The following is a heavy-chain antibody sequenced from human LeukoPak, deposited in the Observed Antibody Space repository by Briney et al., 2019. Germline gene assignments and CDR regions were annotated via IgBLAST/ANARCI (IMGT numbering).Heavy chain of an antibody. CDR3: AKAQTYSGSYYPTIWDY. D-gene: IGHD1-26*01. J-gene: IGHJ4*02. CDR2: ISSSGSTI. CDR1: GFTFSDYY. V-gene: IGHV3-11*01. Sequence: PGGSLRLSCAASGFTFSDYYMSWIRQVPGKGLEWVSYISSSGSTIYYADSVKGRFTISRDNAKNSLYLQMNSLRAEDTALYYCAKAQTYSGSYYPTIWDYWGQGTLVTVSS.